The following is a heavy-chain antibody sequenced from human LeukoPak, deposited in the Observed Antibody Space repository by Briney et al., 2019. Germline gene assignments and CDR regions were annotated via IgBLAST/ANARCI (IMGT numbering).Heavy chain of an antibody. CDR3: ATGRSIRYFDY. J-gene: IGHJ4*02. V-gene: IGHV4-59*12. CDR1: GGSISSYY. CDR2: IYYSGST. D-gene: IGHD3-9*01. Sequence: SETLSLTCTVSGGSISSYYWSWIRQPPGKGLEWIGYIYYSGSTNYNPSLKSRVTISVDTSKSQFSLKLSSATAAGTAVYYCATGRSIRYFDYWGQGTLFTVSS.